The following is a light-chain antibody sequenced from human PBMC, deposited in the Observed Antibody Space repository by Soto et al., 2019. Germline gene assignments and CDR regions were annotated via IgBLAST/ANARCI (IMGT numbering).Light chain of an antibody. Sequence: EIVLTQSPATLSLSPGERATLSCRASQSVSSYLAWYQQKPGQAPRLLIYDASNRATGIPARFSGSGSGTDFTLTINSLEPEDFAVYYCQQRSNWPPENTFGQGTKLEIK. CDR3: QQRSNWPPENT. V-gene: IGKV3-11*01. J-gene: IGKJ2*01. CDR2: DAS. CDR1: QSVSSY.